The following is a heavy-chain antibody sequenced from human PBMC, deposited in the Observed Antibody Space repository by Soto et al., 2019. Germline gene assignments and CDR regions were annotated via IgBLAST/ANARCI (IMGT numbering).Heavy chain of an antibody. J-gene: IGHJ4*02. D-gene: IGHD5-12*01. CDR2: LSPDGSGK. V-gene: IGHV3-7*01. Sequence: GGSLILSCAASGFTFSTYSMNWVRQAPGKGLEWVANLSPDGSGKYYVDSVKGRFTISRDNTNNSLYLQMNNLRVEDTAIYYCVKNDGYFSLAHWGQGVLVTVSS. CDR1: GFTFSTYS. CDR3: VKNDGYFSLAH.